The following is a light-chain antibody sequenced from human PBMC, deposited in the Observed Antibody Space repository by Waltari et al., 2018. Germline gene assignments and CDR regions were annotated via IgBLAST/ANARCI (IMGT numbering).Light chain of an antibody. J-gene: IGKJ5*01. CDR1: QSVSSSH. CDR3: QQDGSSTSIT. CDR2: GAT. V-gene: IGKV3-20*01. Sequence: EIVLTQSPGTLSLSPGERATLSCRASQSVSSSHLAWYQQKPGQAPRLLIHGATSRATGISDRFSGSGSGTDFTLTISRLEPEDFAVYYCQQDGSSTSITFGQGTRLEIK.